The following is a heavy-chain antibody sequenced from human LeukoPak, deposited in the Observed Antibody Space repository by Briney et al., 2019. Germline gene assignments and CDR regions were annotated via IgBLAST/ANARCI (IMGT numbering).Heavy chain of an antibody. CDR3: ARIRGGNNYHFDY. CDR1: GCTFTDYY. Sequence: ASVNVSCKASGCTFTDYYMHWVRQAPGQGLEWMGWIYLYCGGTNYAQNFQRRVTMTRHTSISTGYMELSRLGSDDAAVYYCARIRGGNNYHFDYWGQGTLVTVSS. D-gene: IGHD1-26*01. V-gene: IGHV1-2*02. CDR2: IYLYCGGT. J-gene: IGHJ4*02.